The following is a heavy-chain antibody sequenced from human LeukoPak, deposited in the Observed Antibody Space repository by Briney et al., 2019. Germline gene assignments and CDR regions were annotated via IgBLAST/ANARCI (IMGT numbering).Heavy chain of an antibody. V-gene: IGHV4-39*01. CDR3: ARRDYDFWSGPYGYMDV. CDR2: IYYSGST. D-gene: IGHD3-3*01. Sequence: PSETLSLTCTVSGGSISSSSYYWGWIRQPPGKGLEWIGSIYYSGSTYYNPSLKSRVTISVDTSKNQFSLKLSSVTAADTAVYYCARRDYDFWSGPYGYMDVWGKGTTVTVSS. J-gene: IGHJ6*03. CDR1: GGSISSSSYY.